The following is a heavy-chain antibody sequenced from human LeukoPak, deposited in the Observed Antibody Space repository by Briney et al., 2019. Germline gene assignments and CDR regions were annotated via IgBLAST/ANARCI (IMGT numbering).Heavy chain of an antibody. V-gene: IGHV3-23*01. CDR1: GFMFSSYA. J-gene: IGHJ4*02. Sequence: GGSVRLSCAASGFMFSSYAMTWVRQAPGKGLEWVSSISGSGEFTDYADSVKGRFTISRDNPENTVYLQMSSLRVYDTATYFCAKVGYGDLDHWGQGVLVPVSS. CDR3: AKVGYGDLDH. D-gene: IGHD4-17*01. CDR2: ISGSGEFT.